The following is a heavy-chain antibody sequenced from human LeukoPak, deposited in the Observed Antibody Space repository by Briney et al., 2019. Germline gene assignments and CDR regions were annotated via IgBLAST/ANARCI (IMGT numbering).Heavy chain of an antibody. CDR1: GGSISSGDYY. CDR2: INHSGST. Sequence: SGTLSLTCTVSGGSISSGDYYWSWIRQPPGKGLEWIGEINHSGSTNYNPSLKSRVTISVDTSKNQFSLKLSSVTAADTAVYYCARGPMVRGGSWFDPWGQGTLVTVSS. V-gene: IGHV4-39*07. D-gene: IGHD3-10*01. J-gene: IGHJ5*02. CDR3: ARGPMVRGGSWFDP.